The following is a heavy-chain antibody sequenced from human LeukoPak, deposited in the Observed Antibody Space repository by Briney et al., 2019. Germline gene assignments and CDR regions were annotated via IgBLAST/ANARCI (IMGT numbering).Heavy chain of an antibody. CDR1: GFQFSKDW. J-gene: IGHJ3*02. D-gene: IGHD3-22*01. V-gene: IGHV3-7*01. CDR2: IKEDASLK. Sequence: GGSLRLSCEGSGFQFSKDWMTWVRQAPGKGLEWVANIKEDASLKNYVDSVKGRFTISRDNAKNSLFLQVNSLRAEDTAVYYCARDPSPEDTRGYYDGLDIWGPGTRVTVSS. CDR3: ARDPSPEDTRGYYDGLDI.